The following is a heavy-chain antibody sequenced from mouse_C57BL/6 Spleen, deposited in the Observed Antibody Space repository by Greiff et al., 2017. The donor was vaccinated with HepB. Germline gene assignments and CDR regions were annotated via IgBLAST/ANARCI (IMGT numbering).Heavy chain of an antibody. J-gene: IGHJ1*03. Sequence: QVQLKESGPELVKPGASVKISCKASGYAFSSSWMNWVKQRPGKGLEWIGRIYPGDGDTNYNGKFKGKATLTADKSSSTAYMQLSSLTSEDSAVYFCARTELTGSGARYFDVWGTGTTVTVSS. CDR1: GYAFSSSW. CDR2: IYPGDGDT. V-gene: IGHV1-82*01. D-gene: IGHD4-1*01. CDR3: ARTELTGSGARYFDV.